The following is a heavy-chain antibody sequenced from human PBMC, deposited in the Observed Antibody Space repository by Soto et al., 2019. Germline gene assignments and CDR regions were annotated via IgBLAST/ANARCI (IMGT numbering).Heavy chain of an antibody. D-gene: IGHD1-26*01. V-gene: IGHV3-9*01. Sequence: GGSLRLSCAASGFTFDDYAMHWVRQAPGKGLEWVSGISWNSGSIGYADSVKGRFTISRDNAKNSLYLQMNSLRAEDTALYYCAKAWAWELLNQFDYWGQGTLVTVYS. CDR3: AKAWAWELLNQFDY. CDR2: ISWNSGSI. CDR1: GFTFDDYA. J-gene: IGHJ4*02.